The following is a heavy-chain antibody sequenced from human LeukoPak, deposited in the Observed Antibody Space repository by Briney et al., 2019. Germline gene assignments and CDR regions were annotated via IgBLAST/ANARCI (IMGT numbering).Heavy chain of an antibody. J-gene: IGHJ4*02. Sequence: SETLSLTCTVSGASISTFYWSWIRQPPGKGLEWIGYLFFCGSTNYNPSLKSRVTISSDTSKNQLSLKLTSVTAADTAVYYCARAGGGWSFDYLGQGTLVTVSS. D-gene: IGHD6-19*01. CDR2: LFFCGST. CDR3: ARAGGGWSFDY. V-gene: IGHV4-59*01. CDR1: GASISTFY.